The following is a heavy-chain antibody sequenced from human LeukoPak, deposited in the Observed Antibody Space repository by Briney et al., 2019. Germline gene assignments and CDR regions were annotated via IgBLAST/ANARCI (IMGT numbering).Heavy chain of an antibody. Sequence: PSETLSLTCTVSGGSISNHYWSWIRQPPGKGLEWIGYVYYSGSTHYNPSLRRRVTMSEDTSKNQFSLKLRSVTAADTAVYYCARRGSPQLYFDYWGQGTLVTVSS. J-gene: IGHJ4*02. CDR3: ARRGSPQLYFDY. CDR1: GGSISNHY. CDR2: VYYSGST. D-gene: IGHD2-2*01. V-gene: IGHV4-59*11.